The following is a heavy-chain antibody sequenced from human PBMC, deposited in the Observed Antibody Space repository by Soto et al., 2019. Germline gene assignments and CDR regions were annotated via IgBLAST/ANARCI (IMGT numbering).Heavy chain of an antibody. Sequence: SETLSLTCTVSGGSISNYYWSWIRQSPGKGLEWIGYISYIGTTNYNPSLKSRVTISVDTSKNQFSLRLTSVTAADTAVYYCVRGGGGYGNGMIDYWGQGTPVTVSS. CDR1: GGSISNYY. J-gene: IGHJ4*02. CDR2: ISYIGTT. D-gene: IGHD5-18*01. V-gene: IGHV4-59*01. CDR3: VRGGGGYGNGMIDY.